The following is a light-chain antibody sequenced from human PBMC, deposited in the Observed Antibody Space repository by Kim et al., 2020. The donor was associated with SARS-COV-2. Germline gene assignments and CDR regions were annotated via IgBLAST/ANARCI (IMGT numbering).Light chain of an antibody. CDR3: QVWDSSTWV. CDR1: NIGSKN. V-gene: IGLV3-9*01. CDR2: RDS. Sequence: SYELTQPLSVSVALGQTARITCGGNNIGSKNEHWYQQKPGQAPVLVIYRDSNRPSGIPERFSGSNSGNTATLTISRAQAGDEADYYCQVWDSSTWVFGGGTQLTV. J-gene: IGLJ3*02.